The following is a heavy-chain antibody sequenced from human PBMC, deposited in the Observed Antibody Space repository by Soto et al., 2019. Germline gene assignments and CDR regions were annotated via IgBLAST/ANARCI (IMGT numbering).Heavy chain of an antibody. V-gene: IGHV3-74*01. CDR2: ISRDGTIT. J-gene: IGHJ6*02. Sequence: GGSLRLSCAASRFTFSSYWVHWVRQAPGKGLVWVARISRDGTITTYADSVRGRFTISRDNAKNTLYLQMNRLRVEDTAVYYCARDGGLYTRSNFYGMDIWGQGTTVTVSS. CDR1: RFTFSSYW. CDR3: ARDGGLYTRSNFYGMDI. D-gene: IGHD3-10*01.